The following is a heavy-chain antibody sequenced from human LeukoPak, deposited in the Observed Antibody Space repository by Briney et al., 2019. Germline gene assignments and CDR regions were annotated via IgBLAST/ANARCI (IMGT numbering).Heavy chain of an antibody. V-gene: IGHV3-21*01. CDR1: GFTFNTSN. CDR3: ARGHYDVLAASYKWTREY. Sequence: PGGSLRLSCAASGFTFNTSNMNWVRQAPGKGLEWVSSITSGGDYIYYADSVKGRFTTSRDNAKNSLSLQLNSLRVEDTAVYYCARGHYDVLAASYKWTREYWGQGTLVTVSS. J-gene: IGHJ4*02. CDR2: ITSGGDYI. D-gene: IGHD3-9*01.